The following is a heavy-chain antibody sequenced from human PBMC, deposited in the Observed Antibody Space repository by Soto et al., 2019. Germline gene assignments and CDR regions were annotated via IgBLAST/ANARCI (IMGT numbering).Heavy chain of an antibody. CDR2: ISAYNGAT. V-gene: IGHV1-18*01. CDR1: GYTFASFG. D-gene: IGHD6-19*01. CDR3: VRDDIAVSGATPDY. Sequence: QVQLVQSGGEVKTPWASVKVSCTASGYTFASFGVTLVRQAPGQGLEWVGWISAYNGATHYAQKFQGRVTLTTDPSTNTVSLELRSLKADDTALYYCVRDDIAVSGATPDYWGQGTLVTVSS. J-gene: IGHJ4*02.